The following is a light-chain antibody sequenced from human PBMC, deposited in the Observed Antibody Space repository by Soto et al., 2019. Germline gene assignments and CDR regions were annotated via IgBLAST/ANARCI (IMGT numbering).Light chain of an antibody. Sequence: EKVMTQSPATLSVSPGERATLSCRASQSVSSYLAWYQQKPGQAPRLLIYDASTRATGVPARFSGSGSGTEFTLTISSLQSEDLAVYYCQQYHDWPETFGQGTKV. J-gene: IGKJ1*01. CDR3: QQYHDWPET. CDR1: QSVSSY. V-gene: IGKV3-15*01. CDR2: DAS.